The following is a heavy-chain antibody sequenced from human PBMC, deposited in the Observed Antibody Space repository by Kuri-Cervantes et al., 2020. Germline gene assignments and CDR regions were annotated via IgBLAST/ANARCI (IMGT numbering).Heavy chain of an antibody. CDR3: ARNGSPVWQQLVPNYYYYMDV. Sequence: SQTLSLTCAVYGGSFSGYYWSWTRQPPGKGLEWIGEINHSGSTNYNPSLKSRVTISVDTSKNQFSLKLSSVTAADTAVYYCARNGSPVWQQLVPNYYYYMDVWGKGTTVTVSS. D-gene: IGHD6-13*01. CDR1: GGSFSGYY. V-gene: IGHV4-34*01. CDR2: INHSGST. J-gene: IGHJ6*03.